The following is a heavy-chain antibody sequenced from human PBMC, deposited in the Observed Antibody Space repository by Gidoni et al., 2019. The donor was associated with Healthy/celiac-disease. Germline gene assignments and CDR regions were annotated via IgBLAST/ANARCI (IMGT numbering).Heavy chain of an antibody. V-gene: IGHV1-69*01. D-gene: IGHD5-18*01. CDR1: GDTFSSYA. CDR2: IIPIFGTA. CDR3: AVRVDTAMVYFDY. J-gene: IGHJ4*02. Sequence: QVQLVQSGAEVMKPGSSVKVSCKASGDTFSSYAISWVRQAPGQGLEWMGGIIPIFGTANYAQKFQGRVTITADESTSTAYMELSSLRSEDTAVYYCAVRVDTAMVYFDYWGQGTLVTVSS.